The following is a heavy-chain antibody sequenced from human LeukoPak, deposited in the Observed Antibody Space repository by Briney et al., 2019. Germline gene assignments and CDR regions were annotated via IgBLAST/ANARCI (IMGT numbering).Heavy chain of an antibody. CDR2: IYYSGST. CDR3: ARQGAGVPFDY. Sequence: SETLSLTCTVSGGSIRSYYWSWIRQPPGKGLEWIGYIYYSGSTNYNPSLKSRVTISVDTSKNQFSLKLSSVTAAGTAVYYCARQGAGVPFDYWGRGTLVTVSS. D-gene: IGHD3-10*01. V-gene: IGHV4-59*08. J-gene: IGHJ4*02. CDR1: GGSIRSYY.